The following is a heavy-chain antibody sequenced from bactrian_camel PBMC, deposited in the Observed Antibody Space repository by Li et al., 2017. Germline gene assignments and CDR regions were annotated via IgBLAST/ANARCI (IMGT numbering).Heavy chain of an antibody. D-gene: IGHD2*01. J-gene: IGHJ4*01. V-gene: IGHV3S26*01. CDR2: IDNDGST. CDR3: AVKAGYCGPQWSQPSRIKY. Sequence: HVQLVESGGGSVQTGGSLRLSCVESSRYIYSSYCMGWFRQAPGKELEGVAVIDNDGSTSYADSVKDRFTISHDNVGNIIYLQMNSLKPEDTATYYCAVKAGYCGPQWSQPSRIKYWGQGTQVTVS. CDR1: RYIYSSYC.